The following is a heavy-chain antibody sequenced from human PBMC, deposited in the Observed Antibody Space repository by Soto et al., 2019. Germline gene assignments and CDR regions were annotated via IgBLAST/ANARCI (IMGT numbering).Heavy chain of an antibody. CDR3: ARATYDSSGYFDY. CDR1: GFTFSSYD. V-gene: IGHV3-13*01. Sequence: EVQLVESGGGLVQPGGSLRLSCAASGFTFSSYDMHWVRQATGKGLEWVSAIGTAGDTYYPGSVKGRFTISRENAKNSLYLQMNSLRAEVTAVYYCARATYDSSGYFDYWGQGTLVTVSS. CDR2: IGTAGDT. J-gene: IGHJ4*02. D-gene: IGHD3-22*01.